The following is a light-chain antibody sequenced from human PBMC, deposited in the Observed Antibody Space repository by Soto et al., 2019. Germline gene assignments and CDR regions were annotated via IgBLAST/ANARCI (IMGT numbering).Light chain of an antibody. CDR2: GAS. V-gene: IGKV3-15*01. J-gene: IGKJ2*01. CDR3: QQYNNWPRT. Sequence: EIVMTQSPPTLSVSPGERATLSCRASQSVSSNLAWYQQKPGQAPRLLIYGASTRATAIPARFSGSGSGIEFTLTISGLQSEDFAVYFCQQYNNWPRTFGQGTQLEI. CDR1: QSVSSN.